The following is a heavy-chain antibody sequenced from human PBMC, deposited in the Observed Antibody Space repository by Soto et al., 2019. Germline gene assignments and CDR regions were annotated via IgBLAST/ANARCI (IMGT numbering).Heavy chain of an antibody. Sequence: PGGSLRLSCAASGFTFSDYYMSWIRQAPGKGLEWVSYISSSGSTIYYAESVKGRFTISGDNAKNSLYLQMNSLRPEDTAVDYLARVSGRRTTGTLAPDYWGQGTLVTVSS. CDR2: ISSSGSTI. J-gene: IGHJ4*02. V-gene: IGHV3-11*01. CDR1: GFTFSDYY. D-gene: IGHD1-7*01. CDR3: ARVSGRRTTGTLAPDY.